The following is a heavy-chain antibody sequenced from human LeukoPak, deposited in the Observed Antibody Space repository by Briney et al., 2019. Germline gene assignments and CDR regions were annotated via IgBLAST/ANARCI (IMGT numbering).Heavy chain of an antibody. J-gene: IGHJ4*02. CDR3: AREVVRGVIGLDY. CDR2: INHSGST. D-gene: IGHD3-10*01. CDR1: GGSFSGYY. V-gene: IGHV4-34*01. Sequence: PSETLSLTCAVYGGSFSGYYWSWIRQPPGKGLEWIGEINHSGSTNYNPPLKSRVTISVDTSKNQFSLKLSSVTAADTAVYYCAREVVRGVIGLDYWGQGTLVTVSS.